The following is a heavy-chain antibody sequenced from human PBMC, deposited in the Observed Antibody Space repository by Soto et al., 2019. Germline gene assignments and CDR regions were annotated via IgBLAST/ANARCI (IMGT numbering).Heavy chain of an antibody. V-gene: IGHV4-59*08. J-gene: IGHJ6*02. CDR3: ARQGIGELLFYGTGDYGMDV. D-gene: IGHD3-10*01. CDR2: IYYSGST. Sequence: SDTLSLTCTVSGGSIISYCWSWIRQPPGKGLEWIGYIYYSGSTNYNPSLKSRVTISVDTSKNQFSLKLSSVTAADTAVYYCARQGIGELLFYGTGDYGMDVWGQGTTVT. CDR1: GGSIISYC.